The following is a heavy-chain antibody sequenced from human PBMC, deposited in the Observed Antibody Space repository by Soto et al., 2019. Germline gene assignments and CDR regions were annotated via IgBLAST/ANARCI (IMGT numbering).Heavy chain of an antibody. V-gene: IGHV3-33*01. D-gene: IGHD2-2*01. CDR2: IWSDGSNR. Sequence: GGSLRLSCGASGVSFNNYGMHWVRQAPGKGLEWVAVIWSDGSNRYYADSVKGRFTISRDNSKKTVHLQMNSLRAEDTAVYYCARSLYQQGFGDHFDYWGQGTLVTVSS. CDR1: GVSFNNYG. CDR3: ARSLYQQGFGDHFDY. J-gene: IGHJ4*02.